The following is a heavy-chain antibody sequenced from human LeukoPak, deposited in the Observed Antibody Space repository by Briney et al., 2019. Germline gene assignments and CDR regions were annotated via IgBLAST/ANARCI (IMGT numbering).Heavy chain of an antibody. V-gene: IGHV3-7*01. CDR3: ASASESTVTTGYDY. CDR2: IKQDGSEK. Sequence: PGGSLRLSCAAPGFTFSSYWMSWVRQAPGKGLEGVANIKQDGSEKYYVDSVKGRFTISRDNAKNSLYLQMNSLRAEDTAVYYCASASESTVTTGYDYWGQGTLVTVSS. D-gene: IGHD4-17*01. J-gene: IGHJ4*02. CDR1: GFTFSSYW.